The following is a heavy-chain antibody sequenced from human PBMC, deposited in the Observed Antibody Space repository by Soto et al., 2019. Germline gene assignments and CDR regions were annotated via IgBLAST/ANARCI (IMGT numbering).Heavy chain of an antibody. V-gene: IGHV3-48*03. D-gene: IGHD3-3*01. CDR3: ARMGLPITIFDI. Sequence: GGSLRLSCAASGFTFSSYEMNWVRQAPGKGLEWVSYISSSGSTIYYADSVKGRFTISRDNAKNSLYLQMNSLRAEDTAVYYCARMGLPITIFDIWGQGTMVTVSS. CDR1: GFTFSSYE. CDR2: ISSSGSTI. J-gene: IGHJ3*02.